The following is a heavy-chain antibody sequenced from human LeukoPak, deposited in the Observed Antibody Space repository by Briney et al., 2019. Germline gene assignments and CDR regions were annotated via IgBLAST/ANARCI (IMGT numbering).Heavy chain of an antibody. Sequence: SETLSLTCAVYGGFFSGYYWSWIRQPPGKGLEWIGGINHSGNTNYNPSLKSRVTISVDTSRNQFSLKLSSVTAADTAVYYCATRRGRYGMDVWGKGTTVTVSS. V-gene: IGHV4-34*01. CDR3: ATRRGRYGMDV. J-gene: IGHJ6*04. CDR2: INHSGNT. CDR1: GGFFSGYY.